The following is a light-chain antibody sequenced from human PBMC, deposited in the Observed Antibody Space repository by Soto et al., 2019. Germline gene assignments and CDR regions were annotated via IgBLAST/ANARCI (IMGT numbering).Light chain of an antibody. CDR2: GAS. J-gene: IGKJ5*01. Sequence: ETVLTQSPGTLSLSPGERATLSCRASQSITNNYLAWYQQKPGQAPRLLIYGASSRVTGIPDRFSGSGSGTDFTLTISRLEPEDFAVYYCQQYRTSPMTFGQGTRLEMK. CDR3: QQYRTSPMT. V-gene: IGKV3-20*01. CDR1: QSITNNY.